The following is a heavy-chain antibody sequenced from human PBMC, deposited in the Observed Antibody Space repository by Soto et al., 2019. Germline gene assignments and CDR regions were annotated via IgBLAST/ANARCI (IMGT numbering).Heavy chain of an antibody. CDR1: GYTFTSYY. D-gene: IGHD1-26*01. J-gene: IGHJ6*02. Sequence: GASVKVSCKASGYTFTSYYMHWVRQAPGQGLEWMGIINPSGGSTSYAQKFQGRVTMTRDTSTSTVYMELSSLRSEDTAVYYCARDLRRWEIPYVDGMDAWGQGTTVTVSS. CDR2: INPSGGST. CDR3: ARDLRRWEIPYVDGMDA. V-gene: IGHV1-46*01.